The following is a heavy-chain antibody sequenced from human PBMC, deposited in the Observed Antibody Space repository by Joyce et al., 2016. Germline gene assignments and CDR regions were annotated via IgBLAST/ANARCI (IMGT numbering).Heavy chain of an antibody. V-gene: IGHV3-30*18. D-gene: IGHD3-9*01. CDR3: AKDSSDSSGFSDY. J-gene: IGHJ4*02. Sequence: QVQLVESGGGVVKPGRSLRLSCVASGFNFSTYGMDWVRQAPGKGLEWVAVISYDGNSQYYLNSVKGRFTISRDNSKNTVYLQINSLRGEDTARYYCAKDSSDSSGFSDYWGQGTLVAVSS. CDR2: ISYDGNSQ. CDR1: GFNFSTYG.